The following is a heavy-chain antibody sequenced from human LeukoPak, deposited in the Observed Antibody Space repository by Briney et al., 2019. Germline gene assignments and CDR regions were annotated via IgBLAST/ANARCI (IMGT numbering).Heavy chain of an antibody. D-gene: IGHD2-8*02. Sequence: GGSLRLSCVASGLTFRSYGMHWVRQAPGKGLEWVAIIVYDGSSKCYADSVKGRFTISRDNSKNTLYLQMNSLRPDDTAVYYCARDNSHWSYDYWGQGTLVTVSS. J-gene: IGHJ4*02. CDR3: ARDNSHWSYDY. CDR1: GLTFRSYG. CDR2: IVYDGSSK. V-gene: IGHV3-30*19.